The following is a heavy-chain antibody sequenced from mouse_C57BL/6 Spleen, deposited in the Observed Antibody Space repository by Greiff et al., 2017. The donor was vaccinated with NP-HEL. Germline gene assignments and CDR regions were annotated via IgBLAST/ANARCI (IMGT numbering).Heavy chain of an antibody. Sequence: QVQLQQSGAELVRPGTSVKMSCKASGYTFTNYWIGWAKQRPGHGLEWIGDIYPGGGYTNYNEKFKGKATLTADKSSSTAYMQFSSLTSEDSAIYYCARMDYGSSYGYAMDYWGQGTSVTVSS. CDR3: ARMDYGSSYGYAMDY. CDR2: IYPGGGYT. CDR1: GYTFTNYW. J-gene: IGHJ4*01. V-gene: IGHV1-63*01. D-gene: IGHD1-1*01.